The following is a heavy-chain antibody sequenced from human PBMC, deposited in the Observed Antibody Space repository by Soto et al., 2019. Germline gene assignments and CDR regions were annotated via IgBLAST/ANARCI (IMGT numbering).Heavy chain of an antibody. J-gene: IGHJ6*02. D-gene: IGHD6-6*01. V-gene: IGHV1-69*01. CDR1: GGTFGTYA. CDR3: GGSGYGSSGVYYYYCDMDV. Sequence: QVQLVQSGAEVKKPGSSVKVSCKASGGTFGTYAISWVRQAPGQGLEWMGGIIPMFATANYAQKFQGRVTITAAESTSTAYTELSSLRSDDSAVYYCGGSGYGSSGVYYYYCDMDVWGQGTRVTVSS. CDR2: IIPMFATA.